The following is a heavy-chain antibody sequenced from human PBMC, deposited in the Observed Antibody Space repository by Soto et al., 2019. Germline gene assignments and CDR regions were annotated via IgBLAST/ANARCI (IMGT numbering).Heavy chain of an antibody. D-gene: IGHD3-3*01. V-gene: IGHV3-73*02. Sequence: EVQLVESGGGLVQPGGSLKLSCAASGFTFSGSAMHWVRQASGKGLEWVGRIRSKANSYATAYAVSVKGRFTISRDDSRNTAYLQMNSLITEDTAVYYCARGVYDFWSGHPKRLDYWGQGTVVTVSS. J-gene: IGHJ4*02. CDR1: GFTFSGSA. CDR3: ARGVYDFWSGHPKRLDY. CDR2: IRSKANSYAT.